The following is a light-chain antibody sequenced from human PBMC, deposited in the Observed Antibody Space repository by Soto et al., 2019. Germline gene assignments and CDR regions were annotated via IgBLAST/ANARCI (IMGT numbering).Light chain of an antibody. CDR1: QNIGSSY. Sequence: EIVLTQSPGTLSLSPGERATLSCRASQNIGSSYLAWYQQRPGQAPRLLIYAASNRATGIPDRFSGSGSGTDLTLTISRLEPEDFAVYYCQQYRNSRTSGQGTKVEIK. J-gene: IGKJ1*01. CDR3: QQYRNSRT. CDR2: AAS. V-gene: IGKV3-20*01.